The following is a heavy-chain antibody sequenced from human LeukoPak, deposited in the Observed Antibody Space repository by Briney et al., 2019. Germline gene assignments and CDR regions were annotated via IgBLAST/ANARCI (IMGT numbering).Heavy chain of an antibody. V-gene: IGHV3-23*01. CDR2: ISGSGGNT. D-gene: IGHD3-10*01. J-gene: IGHJ2*01. Sequence: GGSLRLSCEASGLTFSSYAMSWVRQAPGKGLEWVSAISGSGGNTYYADSVRGRFTISRDNSKNTLYLQMDSLRAEDTAVYYCAKDRLSSGSYGYFDLWGRGTLVTVSS. CDR1: GLTFSSYA. CDR3: AKDRLSSGSYGYFDL.